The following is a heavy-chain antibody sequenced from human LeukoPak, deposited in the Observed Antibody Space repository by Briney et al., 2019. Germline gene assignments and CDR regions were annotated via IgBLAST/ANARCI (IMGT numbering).Heavy chain of an antibody. CDR1: GDSVSSNSAA. CDR2: TYSRSNWSN. D-gene: IGHD3-10*01. V-gene: IGHV6-1*01. Sequence: SQTLSLTCAISGDSVSSNSAAWNWIRRSPSRGLEWLGRTYSRSNWSNDYALSVKSRITISPDTSKNQFSLHLKSVTPEDTAVYYCARDGSLWFGESSYYFDFWGQGILVTVSS. J-gene: IGHJ4*02. CDR3: ARDGSLWFGESSYYFDF.